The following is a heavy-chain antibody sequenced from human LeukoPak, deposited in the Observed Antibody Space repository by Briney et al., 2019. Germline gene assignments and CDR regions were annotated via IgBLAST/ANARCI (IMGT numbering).Heavy chain of an antibody. D-gene: IGHD6-19*01. J-gene: IGHJ4*02. V-gene: IGHV3-74*01. Sequence: GGSLRLSCAASGFIISRYWMHWVRQAPGKGLVWVSRINSDGGTSTSYADSVKGRFTISRDNAKNTLYLQMNSLRAEDTAVYYCAKDLQWLVLGYWGQGTLVTVSS. CDR2: INSDGGTST. CDR1: GFIISRYW. CDR3: AKDLQWLVLGY.